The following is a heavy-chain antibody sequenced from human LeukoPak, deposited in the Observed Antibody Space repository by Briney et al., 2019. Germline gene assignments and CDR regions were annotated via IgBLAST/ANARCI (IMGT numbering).Heavy chain of an antibody. D-gene: IGHD3-10*01. J-gene: IGHJ4*02. CDR2: ISYDGSNK. V-gene: IGHV3-30*04. Sequence: GGSLRLSCAASGFTFSSYAMDWVRQAPGKGLEWVAVISYDGSNKYYADSVKGRFTISRDNSKNTLYLQMNSLRAEDTAVYYCATVGYGSGSNLFGDYFDYWGQGTLVSVSS. CDR3: ATVGYGSGSNLFGDYFDY. CDR1: GFTFSSYA.